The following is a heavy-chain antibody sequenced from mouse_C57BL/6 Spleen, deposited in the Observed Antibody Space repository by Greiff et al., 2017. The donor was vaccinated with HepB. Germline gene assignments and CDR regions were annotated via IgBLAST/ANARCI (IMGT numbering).Heavy chain of an antibody. CDR1: GFTFSDYY. J-gene: IGHJ4*01. D-gene: IGHD2-10*02. CDR3: ARDSIYYAMDY. CDR2: INYDGSST. V-gene: IGHV5-16*01. Sequence: EVKLVESEGGLVQPGSSMKLSCTASGFTFSDYYMAWVRQVPEKGLEWVANINYDGSSTYYLDTLKSRFIISRDNAKNILYLQMSSLTSEDTATYYCARDSIYYAMDYWGQGTSVTVSS.